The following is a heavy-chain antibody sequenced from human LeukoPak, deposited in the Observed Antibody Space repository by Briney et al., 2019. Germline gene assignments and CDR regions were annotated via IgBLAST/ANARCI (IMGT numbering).Heavy chain of an antibody. V-gene: IGHV6-1*01. D-gene: IGHD6-13*01. CDR2: TYYRSKWYN. Sequence: SQTLSLTCAISGDSVSSNTAALNWIRQSPSRGLEWLGRTYYRSKWYNEYAVSVKSRITINPDTTKNQFSLQLSSVTPDDTAVYYCARGWHSYYFDYWGQGTLVTVSS. CDR1: GDSVSSNTAA. CDR3: ARGWHSYYFDY. J-gene: IGHJ4*02.